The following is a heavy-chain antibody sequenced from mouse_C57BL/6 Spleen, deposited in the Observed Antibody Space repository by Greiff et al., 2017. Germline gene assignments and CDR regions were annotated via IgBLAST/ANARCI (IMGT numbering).Heavy chain of an antibody. CDR1: GFTFSDYY. CDR2: LSNGGGST. D-gene: IGHD1-1*01. J-gene: IGHJ1*03. CDR3: ASRITTVVANWYFDV. Sequence: EVKLVESGGGLVQPGGSLKLSCAASGFTFSDYYMYWVRQTPEKRLEWVAYLSNGGGSTYYPDPVKGRFTISRDNAKNTLYLQMNRLKSEDTAMYYGASRITTVVANWYFDVWGTGTTVTVSS. V-gene: IGHV5-12*01.